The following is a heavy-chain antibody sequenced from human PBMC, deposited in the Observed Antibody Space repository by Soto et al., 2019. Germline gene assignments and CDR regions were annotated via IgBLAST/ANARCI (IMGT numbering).Heavy chain of an antibody. CDR2: ISGSGGST. CDR3: AKAIDSSSSYWYYYYMDV. J-gene: IGHJ6*03. CDR1: GFTFSSYA. D-gene: IGHD6-6*01. V-gene: IGHV3-23*01. Sequence: EVQLLESGGGLVQPGGPLRLSCAASGFTFSSYALRWVRQAPGMGLEWVSAISGSGGSTYYADSVKGRFTISRDNSKNTLYLQMNSLRAEDTAVYYCAKAIDSSSSYWYYYYMDVWGKGTTVTVSS.